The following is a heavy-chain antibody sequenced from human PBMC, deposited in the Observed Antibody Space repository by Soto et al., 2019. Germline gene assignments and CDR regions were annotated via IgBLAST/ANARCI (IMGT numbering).Heavy chain of an antibody. CDR1: GGSISSYY. CDR2: IYYSGST. D-gene: IGHD3-10*01. J-gene: IGHJ6*03. Sequence: SQTLSLTCTVSGGSISSYYWSWIRQPPGKGLEWIGYIYYSGSTNYNPSLKSRVTISVDTSKNQFSLKLSSVTAADTAVYYCARQLERYYYGSGYYLYMDVWGKGTTVTVSS. CDR3: ARQLERYYYGSGYYLYMDV. V-gene: IGHV4-59*01.